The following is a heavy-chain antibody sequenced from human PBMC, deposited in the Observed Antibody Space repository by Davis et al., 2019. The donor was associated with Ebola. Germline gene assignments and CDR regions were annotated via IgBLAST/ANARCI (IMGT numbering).Heavy chain of an antibody. CDR3: TSTWSTIDY. CDR1: GFTFSGSA. V-gene: IGHV3-73*01. D-gene: IGHD1-14*01. Sequence: GGSLRLSCAASGFTFSGSAMHWVRQASGKGLEWVGRIRSKANSYATAYAASVKGRFTITRDESKNTSYLQMNSLKTEDTAVYYCTSTWSTIDYWGQGTLVTVSS. J-gene: IGHJ4*02. CDR2: IRSKANSYAT.